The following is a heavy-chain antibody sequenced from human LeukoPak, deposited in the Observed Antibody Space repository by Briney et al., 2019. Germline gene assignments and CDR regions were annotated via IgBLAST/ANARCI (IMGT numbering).Heavy chain of an antibody. J-gene: IGHJ4*02. Sequence: SVKVSCKASGGTFSSYAISWVRQAPGQGLEWMGRIIPIFGTANYAQKFQGRVTITTDESMSTAYMELSSLRSEDTAVYYCARSLRYCSGGSCYWLYYFDYWGQGTLVTVSS. CDR1: GGTFSSYA. CDR3: ARSLRYCSGGSCYWLYYFDY. D-gene: IGHD2-15*01. CDR2: IIPIFGTA. V-gene: IGHV1-69*05.